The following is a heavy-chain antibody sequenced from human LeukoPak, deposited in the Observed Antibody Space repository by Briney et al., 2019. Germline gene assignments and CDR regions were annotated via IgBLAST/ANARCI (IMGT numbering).Heavy chain of an antibody. Sequence: GGSLRLSCTASGLTFSTSGFNWVRQAPGKGLEWVASIGPTGSDRYHADSIKGRFTISRDNANNFLYLQMNSLRAEDTAVYYCATETNGRHYDYWGQGTLLTVFS. CDR1: GLTFSTSG. V-gene: IGHV3-21*06. CDR3: ATETNGRHYDY. D-gene: IGHD1-14*01. CDR2: IGPTGSDR. J-gene: IGHJ4*02.